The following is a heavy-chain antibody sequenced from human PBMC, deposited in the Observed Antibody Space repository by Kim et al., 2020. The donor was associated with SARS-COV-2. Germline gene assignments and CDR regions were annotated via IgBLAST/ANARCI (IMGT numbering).Heavy chain of an antibody. CDR2: IDWDDDK. J-gene: IGHJ4*02. V-gene: IGHV2-70*11. Sequence: SGPTLVNPTQTLTLTCTFSGFSLSTSGMCVSWIRQPPGKALEWLARIDWDDDKYYSTSLKTRLTISKDTSKNQVVLTMTNMDPVDTATYYCARIPDLRSPFDYWGQGTLVTVSS. CDR3: ARIPDLRSPFDY. CDR1: GFSLSTSGMC. D-gene: IGHD4-17*01.